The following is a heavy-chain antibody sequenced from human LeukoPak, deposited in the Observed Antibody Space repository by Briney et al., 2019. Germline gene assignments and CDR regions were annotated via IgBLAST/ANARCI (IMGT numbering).Heavy chain of an antibody. D-gene: IGHD3-3*01. V-gene: IGHV4-59*01. J-gene: IGHJ5*02. CDR3: ARERFALPNNWFDP. Sequence: PSETLSLTCTVSGGSISSYHWSWIRQPPGKGLECIGFIYYSGSTNYNPSLKSRVTISVDTSKNQFSLKLSSVTAADTAVYYCARERFALPNNWFDPWGQGTLVTVSS. CDR2: IYYSGST. CDR1: GGSISSYH.